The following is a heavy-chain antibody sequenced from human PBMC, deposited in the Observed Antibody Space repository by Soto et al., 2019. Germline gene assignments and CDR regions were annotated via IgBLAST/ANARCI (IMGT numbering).Heavy chain of an antibody. CDR3: TGNVVGATDY. CDR2: IRSKASTYAT. Sequence: GGSLRLSCAASGFTFSGSAMHWVRQASGKGLEWVGRIRSKASTYATAYAASVKGRFTISRDDSKNTAYLQMNSLKTEDTAVYYCTGNVVGATDYWGQGTLVTVSS. D-gene: IGHD1-26*01. CDR1: GFTFSGSA. V-gene: IGHV3-73*01. J-gene: IGHJ4*02.